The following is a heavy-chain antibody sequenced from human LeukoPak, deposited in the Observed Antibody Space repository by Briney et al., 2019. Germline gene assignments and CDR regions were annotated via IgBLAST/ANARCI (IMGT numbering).Heavy chain of an antibody. J-gene: IGHJ5*02. V-gene: IGHV3-33*08. CDR2: IWYDGSNK. CDR3: ARSRYDFWSGYSPNWLDP. Sequence: GGSLRLSCAASGFTFSSYGMHWVRQAPGKGLEWVAVIWYDGSNKYYADSVKGRFTISRDNSKNTLYLQMNSLRAEDTAVYYCARSRYDFWSGYSPNWLDPWGQGNLVTVSS. CDR1: GFTFSSYG. D-gene: IGHD3-3*01.